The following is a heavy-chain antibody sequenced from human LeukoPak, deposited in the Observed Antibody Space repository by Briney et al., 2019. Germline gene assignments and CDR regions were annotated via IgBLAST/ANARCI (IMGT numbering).Heavy chain of an antibody. CDR3: AAGYCSSTSCYATAAFDI. D-gene: IGHD2-2*01. V-gene: IGHV3-21*01. CDR1: GFTFSTAY. CDR2: ISSSSSYI. J-gene: IGHJ3*02. Sequence: GGSLRLSCAASGFTFSTAYMSWVRQRPGKGLEWVSSISSSSSYIYYADSVKGRFTISRDNAKNSLYLQMNSLRAEDTAVYYCAAGYCSSTSCYATAAFDIWGQGTMVTVSS.